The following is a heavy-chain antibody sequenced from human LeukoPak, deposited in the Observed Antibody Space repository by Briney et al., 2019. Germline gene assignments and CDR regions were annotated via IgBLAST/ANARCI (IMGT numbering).Heavy chain of an antibody. D-gene: IGHD5-18*01. CDR1: GYIFSDFD. J-gene: IGHJ3*02. CDR2: IIPIFGTA. V-gene: IGHV1-69*13. Sequence: GASVKVSCKASGYIFSDFDISWVRQAPGQGLEWMGGIIPIFGTANYAQKFQGRVTITADESTSTAYMELSSLRSEDTAVYYCARDPDLLYSYGFGAFDIWGQGTMVTVSS. CDR3: ARDPDLLYSYGFGAFDI.